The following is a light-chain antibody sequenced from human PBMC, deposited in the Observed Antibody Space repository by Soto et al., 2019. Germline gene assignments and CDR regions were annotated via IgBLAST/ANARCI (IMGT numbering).Light chain of an antibody. J-gene: IGKJ4*01. Sequence: IVMTQSPATLSVSPGEGVTLSCRASENVGTNLAWYQQKPGQAPRLLIYGSSTRATGIPATFSGSGSGTEFTLTISSPQSEGSAIYYCQQYNNWGLSFGGGTKVEIK. CDR3: QQYNNWGLS. CDR2: GSS. CDR1: ENVGTN. V-gene: IGKV3D-15*01.